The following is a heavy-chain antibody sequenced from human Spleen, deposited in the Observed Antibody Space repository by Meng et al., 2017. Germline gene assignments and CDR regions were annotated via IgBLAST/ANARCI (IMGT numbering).Heavy chain of an antibody. CDR3: ARGPTTMAHDFDY. J-gene: IGHJ4*02. V-gene: IGHV4-34*09. CDR1: GGSFSDYY. CDR2: INHSGST. D-gene: IGHD4-11*01. Sequence: VQLQESGPGLVNPSHTPSLTCVVSGGSFSDYYWSWIRQPPGKGLEWIGEINHSGSTNYNPSLESRATISVDTSQNNLSLKLSSVTAADSAVYYCARGPTTMAHDFDYWGQGTLVTVSS.